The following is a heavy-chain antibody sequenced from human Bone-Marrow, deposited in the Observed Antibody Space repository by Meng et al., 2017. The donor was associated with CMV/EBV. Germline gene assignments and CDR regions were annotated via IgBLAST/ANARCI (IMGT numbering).Heavy chain of an antibody. J-gene: IGHJ4*02. V-gene: IGHV2-70*20. D-gene: IGHD6-6*01. CDR2: IDCDDDK. Sequence: SGPTLVKPIQTLTLTCTFSGFSLSTTGMCVGWVRQPPGKALEWRALIDCDDDKFYSASLRTGLAISKDTSKNQVVLTMTNMDPVDTATYYCARSPRAAAPFYYFDFWGQGTLVTVSS. CDR1: GFSLSTTGMC. CDR3: ARSPRAAAPFYYFDF.